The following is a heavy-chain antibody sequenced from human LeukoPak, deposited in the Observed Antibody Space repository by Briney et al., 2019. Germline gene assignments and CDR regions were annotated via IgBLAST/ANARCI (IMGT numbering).Heavy chain of an antibody. Sequence: GGSLRLSCAASGFTFSSYSMNWVRQALGKGLEWVSSISSGASHVYYADSVKGRFTISRDNAKNSLYLQMNSLRAEDTAVYYCARETGPFDYWGQGALVTVSS. J-gene: IGHJ4*02. CDR1: GFTFSSYS. CDR2: ISSGASHV. CDR3: ARETGPFDY. V-gene: IGHV3-21*01.